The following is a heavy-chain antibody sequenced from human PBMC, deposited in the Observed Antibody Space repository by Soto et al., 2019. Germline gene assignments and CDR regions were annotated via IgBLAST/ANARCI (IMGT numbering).Heavy chain of an antibody. CDR1: GGSISSYY. D-gene: IGHD3-22*01. V-gene: IGHV4-59*01. CDR2: IYYSGST. CDR3: ASLYDRSGYYRDY. J-gene: IGHJ4*02. Sequence: QVQLQESGPGLVKPSETLSLTCTVSGGSISSYYWSWIRQPPGKGLEWIGYIYYSGSTNYNPSLKSRVTISVDTSKNQFSLKLSSVTAADTAVYYCASLYDRSGYYRDYWGQGTLVTVSS.